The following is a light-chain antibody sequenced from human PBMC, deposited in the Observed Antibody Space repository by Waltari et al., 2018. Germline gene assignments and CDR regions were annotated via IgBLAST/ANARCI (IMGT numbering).Light chain of an antibody. CDR3: QSFDNMLSGGVV. V-gene: IGLV1-40*01. Sequence: QSVLTQPPSVSGTPGQRVTIPCSGSTSNIGAGHDVHWYQHLPGTAPKLLIYGNNNRPSGVPALFSGSKSGTSASLAITGLQADDEADYFCQSFDNMLSGGVVFGGGTKLAVL. CDR2: GNN. CDR1: TSNIGAGHD. J-gene: IGLJ2*01.